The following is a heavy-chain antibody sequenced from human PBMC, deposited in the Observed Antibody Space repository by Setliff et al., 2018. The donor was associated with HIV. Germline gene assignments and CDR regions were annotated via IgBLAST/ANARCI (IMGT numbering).Heavy chain of an antibody. CDR1: GASISSYY. V-gene: IGHV4-59*01. CDR3: ARPVSKYFYGMDV. CDR2: VYHSGST. Sequence: SETLSLTCNVSGASISSYYWSWIRQPPGKGLEWIGYVYHSGSTSYNSSLKSRVTISGDTSQNQVSLKLSSVTPADTAVYYCARPVSKYFYGMDVWGLGTTVTVSS. J-gene: IGHJ6*02.